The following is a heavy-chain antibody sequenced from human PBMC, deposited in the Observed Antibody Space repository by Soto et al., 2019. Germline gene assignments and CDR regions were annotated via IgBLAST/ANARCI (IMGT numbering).Heavy chain of an antibody. D-gene: IGHD3-9*01. CDR2: ISYDGSNK. Sequence: GGSLRLSCAASGFTFSSYGMHWVRQAPGKGLGWVAVISYDGSNKYYADSVKGRFTISRDNSKNTLYLQMNSLRAEDTAVYYCAKDPGVRYFDWLPFDWGQGTLVTVSS. CDR1: GFTFSSYG. J-gene: IGHJ4*02. CDR3: AKDPGVRYFDWLPFD. V-gene: IGHV3-30*18.